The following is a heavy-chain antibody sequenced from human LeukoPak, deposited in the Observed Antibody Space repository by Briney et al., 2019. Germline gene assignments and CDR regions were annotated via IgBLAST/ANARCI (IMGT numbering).Heavy chain of an antibody. CDR3: ARDRAVRCSSTSCYRSIGY. CDR1: GYTFTSYD. D-gene: IGHD2-2*02. J-gene: IGHJ4*02. Sequence: ASVKVSCKASGYTFTSYDINWVRQATGQGLEWMGWMNPNSGNTGYAQKFQGRVTMTRNTSISTAYMELSSLRSEDTAVYYCARDRAVRCSSTSCYRSIGYWGQGTLVTVSS. V-gene: IGHV1-8*01. CDR2: MNPNSGNT.